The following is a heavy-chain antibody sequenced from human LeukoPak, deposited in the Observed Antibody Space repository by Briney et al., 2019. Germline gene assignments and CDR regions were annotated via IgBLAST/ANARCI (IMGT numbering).Heavy chain of an antibody. V-gene: IGHV1-18*01. CDR2: ISAYDGNT. CDR1: GYTFTTYG. CDR3: ARGTTLTTLPYYYYFIDV. D-gene: IGHD4-17*01. J-gene: IGHJ6*03. Sequence: ASVKVSCKASGYTFTTYGFSWVRQAPGQGLEWMGWISAYDGNTNYAQKVQGRVTMTTDTSTSTAYMEVRSLRSDDTAVYYCARGTTLTTLPYYYYFIDVWGKGTTVTISS.